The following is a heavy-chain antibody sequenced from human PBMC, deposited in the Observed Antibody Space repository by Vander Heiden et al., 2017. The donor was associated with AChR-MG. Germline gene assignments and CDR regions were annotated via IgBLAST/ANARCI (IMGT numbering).Heavy chain of an antibody. D-gene: IGHD3-22*01. CDR1: GFTFDDYA. CDR2: ISWNSGSI. J-gene: IGHJ1*01. V-gene: IGHV3-9*01. CDR3: AKEFWVGGYSAVEYFQH. Sequence: EVQLVESGGGLVQPGRSLRLSCAASGFTFDDYAMHWVRQAPGKGLEWVSGISWNSGSIGYADSVKGRFTISRDNAKNSLYLQMNSLRAEDTALYYCAKEFWVGGYSAVEYFQHWGQGTLVTVSS.